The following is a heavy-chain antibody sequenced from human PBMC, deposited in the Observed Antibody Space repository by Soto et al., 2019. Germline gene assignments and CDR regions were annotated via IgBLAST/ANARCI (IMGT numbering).Heavy chain of an antibody. CDR3: AKDRAEGPQLTGLYYFDY. CDR1: GFTFSSYA. J-gene: IGHJ4*02. Sequence: PGGSLRLSCAASGFTFSSYAITWFRQAPGKGLEWVSGISGSGGGTHYADSVKGRFTISRDNSKNTVYLQMNSLRAEDTAVYYCAKDRAEGPQLTGLYYFDYWGRGTLVTVSS. V-gene: IGHV3-23*01. D-gene: IGHD1-20*01. CDR2: ISGSGGGT.